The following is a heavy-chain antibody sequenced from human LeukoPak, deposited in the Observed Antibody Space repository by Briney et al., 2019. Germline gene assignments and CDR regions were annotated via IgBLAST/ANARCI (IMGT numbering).Heavy chain of an antibody. V-gene: IGHV3-23*01. D-gene: IGHD3-22*01. CDR1: GFAFSSYG. Sequence: GGSLRLSCAASGFAFSSYGMSWVRQAPGKGLEWVSAISRSGGTTYYADSVKGRSTISRDNSKNTLYLQMSSLRAEDTAIYYCAKPYYYDSTGYEYYYYGMDVWGQGTTVTVTS. CDR3: AKPYYYDSTGYEYYYYGMDV. CDR2: ISRSGGTT. J-gene: IGHJ6*02.